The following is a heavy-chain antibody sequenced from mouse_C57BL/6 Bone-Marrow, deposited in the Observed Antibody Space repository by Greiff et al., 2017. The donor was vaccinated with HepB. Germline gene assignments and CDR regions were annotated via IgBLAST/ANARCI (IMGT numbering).Heavy chain of an antibody. Sequence: ESGAELARPGASVKLSCKASGYTFTSYGISWVKQRTGQGLEWIGEIYPRSGNTYYNEKFKGKATLTADKSSSTAYMGLRSLTSEDSAVYFCAMIYYGNSAWFAYWGQGTLVTVSA. CDR1: GYTFTSYG. CDR3: AMIYYGNSAWFAY. D-gene: IGHD2-1*01. V-gene: IGHV1-81*01. J-gene: IGHJ3*01. CDR2: IYPRSGNT.